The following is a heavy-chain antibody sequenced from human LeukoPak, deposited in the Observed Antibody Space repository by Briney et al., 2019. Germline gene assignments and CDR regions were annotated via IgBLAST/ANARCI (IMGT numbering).Heavy chain of an antibody. D-gene: IGHD6-19*01. CDR2: IYDGST. Sequence: SGTLSLTCTVSGDSINNDYWTWIRQPPGKGLEWIGYIYDGSTNYSPSLESRVTISADTSKNQFSLKMTSVTAADTAVYYCAREGSDWDPFDYWGQGTLVTVSS. J-gene: IGHJ4*02. CDR3: AREGSDWDPFDY. CDR1: GDSINNDY. V-gene: IGHV4-59*01.